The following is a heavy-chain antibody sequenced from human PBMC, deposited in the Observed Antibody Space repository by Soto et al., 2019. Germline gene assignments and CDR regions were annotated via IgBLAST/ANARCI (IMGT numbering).Heavy chain of an antibody. J-gene: IGHJ4*02. D-gene: IGHD3-16*01. CDR1: GDTFTNFG. V-gene: IGHV1-18*01. Sequence: QVQLVQSGAEVKKPGASVKVSCKASGDTFTNFGTSWERQAPGQGLEWMGWISAYNGNTNYAQNFQGRVTMTTDTSTSTAYLELRSLISDDTAVYYSARGGTPIDYWGQGTLVTVSS. CDR2: ISAYNGNT. CDR3: ARGGTPIDY.